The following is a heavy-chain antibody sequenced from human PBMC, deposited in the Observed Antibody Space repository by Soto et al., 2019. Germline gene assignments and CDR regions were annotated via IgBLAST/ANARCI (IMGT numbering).Heavy chain of an antibody. V-gene: IGHV3-23*01. D-gene: IGHD6-13*01. CDR3: AKDLRGPEAGTWYFDL. J-gene: IGHJ2*01. CDR1: GLTFSRYT. Sequence: EVQLLESGEGLVQPGGSLRLACAASGLTFSRYTMGWVRQAPGKGLEWVSAIIASGVITYYADSVKGRFTISRDNSNNTVYLQMNSLRAEDTAVYYCAKDLRGPEAGTWYFDLWGRGTLVTVSS. CDR2: IIASGVIT.